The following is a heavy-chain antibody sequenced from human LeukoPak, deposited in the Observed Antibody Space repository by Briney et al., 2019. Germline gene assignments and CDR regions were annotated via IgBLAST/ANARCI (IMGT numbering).Heavy chain of an antibody. Sequence: GGSQRLSYAASGFSFSNHWMAWVRQTPGKGLEWVANIRQDGGDSYYVDSVRGRFTISRDNAKSSVFLQMNSLRAEDTAVYYCARVSGTHYPVDYWGQGTLVTVSS. CDR3: ARVSGTHYPVDY. CDR2: IRQDGGDS. CDR1: GFSFSNHW. V-gene: IGHV3-7*01. J-gene: IGHJ4*02. D-gene: IGHD1-26*01.